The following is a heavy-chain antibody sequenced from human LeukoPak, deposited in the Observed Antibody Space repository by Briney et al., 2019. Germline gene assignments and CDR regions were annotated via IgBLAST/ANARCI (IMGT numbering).Heavy chain of an antibody. V-gene: IGHV3-30*04. D-gene: IGHD2-15*01. CDR2: ISYDGSNK. Sequence: GGSLRLSCAASGFTFSRHAMHWVRQAPGKGLEWVAVISYDGSNKYYADSVKGRFTISRDNSKNTLYLQMNSLRAEGTAVYYCAKDLDCSGGSCYSTGNYMDVWGKGTTVTISS. CDR3: AKDLDCSGGSCYSTGNYMDV. CDR1: GFTFSRHA. J-gene: IGHJ6*03.